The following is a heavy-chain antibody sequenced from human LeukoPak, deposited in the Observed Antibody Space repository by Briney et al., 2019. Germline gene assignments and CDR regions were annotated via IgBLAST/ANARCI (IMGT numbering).Heavy chain of an antibody. J-gene: IGHJ4*02. V-gene: IGHV3-9*03. CDR2: ISWNSGSI. CDR1: GFTFDDYA. CDR3: AKADTIAVAGTIDY. Sequence: GRSPRLSCAASGFTFDDYAMHWVRQAPGKGLEWVSGISWNSGSIGYADSVKGRFTISRDNAKNSLYLQMNSLRAEDMALYYCAKADTIAVAGTIDYWGQGTLVTVSS. D-gene: IGHD6-19*01.